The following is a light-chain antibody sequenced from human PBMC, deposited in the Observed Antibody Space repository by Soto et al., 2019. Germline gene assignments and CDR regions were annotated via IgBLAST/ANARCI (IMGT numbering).Light chain of an antibody. CDR1: QTVNSPY. J-gene: IGKJ3*01. Sequence: EIVLTQSPGTLSLSPGESGILSCRTSQTVNSPYLAWYQQKPGQAPRLLISGASTRATGIPDRFSGSGSGTEFTLTISRLESEDLAVYYCHPHETSPPTFGTGTKVDVK. V-gene: IGKV3-20*01. CDR3: HPHETSPPT. CDR2: GAS.